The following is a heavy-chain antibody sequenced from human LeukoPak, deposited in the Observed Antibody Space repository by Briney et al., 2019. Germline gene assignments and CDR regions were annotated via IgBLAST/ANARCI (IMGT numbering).Heavy chain of an antibody. Sequence: SETLSLTCTVSGGSISGYYWSWIRQPPGKGLEWIGYIYYTGSTNYNPSLKSRVTISVDTSENQFSLKLSSMTAADTAVYYCAREGSGFPFDYWGQGTLVTASS. D-gene: IGHD3-10*01. J-gene: IGHJ4*02. CDR1: GGSISGYY. CDR2: IYYTGST. CDR3: AREGSGFPFDY. V-gene: IGHV4-59*01.